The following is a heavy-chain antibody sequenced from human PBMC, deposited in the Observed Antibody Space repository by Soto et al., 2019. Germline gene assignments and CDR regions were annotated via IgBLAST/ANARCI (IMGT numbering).Heavy chain of an antibody. Sequence: QVQLVESGGGVVQPGRSLRLSCAASGFTFSTYAMHWVRQAPGKGLEWVSLISYDGGNKYYADSVKGRFTISRDNSKNTWYLEMNGLRTEDTAVYYWASAYGDYYFDYWGQGTLVTVSS. J-gene: IGHJ4*02. CDR3: ASAYGDYYFDY. D-gene: IGHD4-17*01. CDR2: ISYDGGNK. V-gene: IGHV3-30-3*01. CDR1: GFTFSTYA.